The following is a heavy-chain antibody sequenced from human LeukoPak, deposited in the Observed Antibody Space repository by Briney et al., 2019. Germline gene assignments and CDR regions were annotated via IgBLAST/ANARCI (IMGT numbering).Heavy chain of an antibody. Sequence: PGGSLRLSCTASGFTFGDYAMTWVRQAPGKGLEWVSYISSSSSTIYYADSVKGRFTISRDNAKNSLYLQMNSLRAEDTAVYYCAKDLEYYYDSSGYYNYWGQGTLVTVSS. J-gene: IGHJ4*02. V-gene: IGHV3-48*01. CDR2: ISSSSSTI. D-gene: IGHD3-22*01. CDR3: AKDLEYYYDSSGYYNY. CDR1: GFTFGDYA.